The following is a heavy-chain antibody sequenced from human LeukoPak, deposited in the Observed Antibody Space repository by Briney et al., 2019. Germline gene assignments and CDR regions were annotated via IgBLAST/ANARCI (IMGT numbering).Heavy chain of an antibody. CDR1: GYTFTGYY. CDR3: ARDARWMIAVAVAYFDY. CDR2: INPNSGGT. J-gene: IGHJ4*02. V-gene: IGHV1-2*02. D-gene: IGHD6-19*01. Sequence: ASVKVSCKASGYTFTGYYTHWVRQAPGQGLEWMGWINPNSGGTNYAQKFQGRVTMTRDTSISAAYTELSRLRSDDTAVYYCARDARWMIAVAVAYFDYWGQGTLVTVSS.